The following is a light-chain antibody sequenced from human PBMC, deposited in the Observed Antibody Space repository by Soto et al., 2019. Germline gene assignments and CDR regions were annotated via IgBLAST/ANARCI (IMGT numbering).Light chain of an antibody. V-gene: IGKV1-39*01. J-gene: IGKJ1*01. Sequence: DIQMTQSPSSLSASVGDRVTITCRASQSISSDLNWYQQKPGKAPKLLIYAASSLQSGVPSRFSGCGSGTDFTLTSSSLQPEDFETYYCQQSYRTWTFGQGTKVEIK. CDR3: QQSYRTWT. CDR1: QSISSD. CDR2: AAS.